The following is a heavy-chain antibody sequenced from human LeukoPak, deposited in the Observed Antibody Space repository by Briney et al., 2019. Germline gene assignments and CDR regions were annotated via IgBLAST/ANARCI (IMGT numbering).Heavy chain of an antibody. CDR3: SGRYGPGPV. D-gene: IGHD3-10*01. Sequence: ASVKVSCKASGYTFAAHHIHWARQAPGQGLEWMGWILPDGRDTKYSQKFQDRMTLTTDTSTNTAYMELNRLIPDDTAVYYCSGRYGPGPVWGQGTLISASP. CDR1: GYTFAAHH. V-gene: IGHV1-2*02. J-gene: IGHJ4*02. CDR2: ILPDGRDT.